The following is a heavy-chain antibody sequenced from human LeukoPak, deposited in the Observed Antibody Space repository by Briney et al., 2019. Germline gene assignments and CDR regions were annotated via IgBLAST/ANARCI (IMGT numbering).Heavy chain of an antibody. CDR2: ISGSGGST. J-gene: IGHJ4*02. CDR3: AKDICSSTSCYTFDY. Sequence: PGGSLRLSCAASGFTFSSYAMSWVRQAPGKGLEWVSAISGSGGSTYYADSVKGRFTISRDNSKYTLYLQMNSLRAEDTAVYYCAKDICSSTSCYTFDYWGQGTLVTVSS. V-gene: IGHV3-23*01. CDR1: GFTFSSYA. D-gene: IGHD2-2*02.